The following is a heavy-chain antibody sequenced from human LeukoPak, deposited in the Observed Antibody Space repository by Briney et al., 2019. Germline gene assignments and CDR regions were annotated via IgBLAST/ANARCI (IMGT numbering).Heavy chain of an antibody. J-gene: IGHJ4*02. D-gene: IGHD5-12*01. CDR3: AKASDMAATAPEY. CDR2: VSWNGSRT. Sequence: PGGSLRLSCAASGFSFSNRDMNWVHQAPGKGLEWVSGVSWNGSRTHYADSVKGRFIISRDNSRNTLYLQTNSLRAEDTALYLCAKASDMAATAPEYWGQGILVTVSS. V-gene: IGHV3-35*01. CDR1: GFSFSNRD.